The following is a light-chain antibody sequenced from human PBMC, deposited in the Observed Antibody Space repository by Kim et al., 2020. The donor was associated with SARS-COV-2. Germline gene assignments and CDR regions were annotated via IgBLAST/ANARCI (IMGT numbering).Light chain of an antibody. J-gene: IGKJ4*01. CDR2: AAS. V-gene: IGKV1-39*01. CDR3: QQSYSVPLT. Sequence: ASVGDRVTITCRASQSISTYLNWYQQRPGRAPKLLIYAASTLQSGVPSGFSGSVSGTDFTLTIGSLQPEDFATYYCQQSYSVPLTFGGGTKVDIK. CDR1: QSISTY.